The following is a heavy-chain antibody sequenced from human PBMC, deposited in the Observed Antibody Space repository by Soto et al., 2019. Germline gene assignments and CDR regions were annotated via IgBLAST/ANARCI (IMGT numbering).Heavy chain of an antibody. CDR3: ARQEGAAFYYDRMDV. Sequence: EVQLVESGGGLVQPGGSLRLSCAASGFTFSSYWMHWVRQAPGKGLVWVSRINSDGSITRYADSVKGRFTISRDNAKNTLYRHKTSLRAEQTVVYYCARQEGAAFYYDRMDVWGQVDTVAVSS. V-gene: IGHV3-74*01. CDR2: INSDGSIT. J-gene: IGHJ6*02. CDR1: GFTFSSYW.